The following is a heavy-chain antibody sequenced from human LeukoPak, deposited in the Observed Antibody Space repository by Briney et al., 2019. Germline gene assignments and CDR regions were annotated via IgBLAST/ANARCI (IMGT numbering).Heavy chain of an antibody. CDR3: ARGYSSSWSIWFDP. CDR2: MNPNSGDT. CDR1: GYTFTNYD. V-gene: IGHV1-8*01. D-gene: IGHD6-13*01. Sequence: ASVKVSCKASGYTFTNYDINWVRQATGQGLEWMGWMNPNSGDTSYAQKFQGRVTMTRDTSISTAYMELSSPTSEDTAVYYCARGYSSSWSIWFDPWGQRTQVSVCS. J-gene: IGHJ5*02.